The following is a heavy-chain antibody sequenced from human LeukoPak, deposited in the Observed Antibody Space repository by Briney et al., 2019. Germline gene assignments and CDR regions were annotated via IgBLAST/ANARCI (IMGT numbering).Heavy chain of an antibody. V-gene: IGHV3-23*01. CDR2: ISSTGGST. CDR1: GFTFSSYD. CDR3: AKAVSPRSHSSPFDY. Sequence: GGSLRLSSAASGFTFSSYDMSWVRQAPGKGLEWVSTISSTGGSTYYADSVKGRFTISRDNSKNTLYLQMNSLRADDTAVYYCAKAVSPRSHSSPFDYWGQGTLVTVSS. J-gene: IGHJ4*02. D-gene: IGHD6-13*01.